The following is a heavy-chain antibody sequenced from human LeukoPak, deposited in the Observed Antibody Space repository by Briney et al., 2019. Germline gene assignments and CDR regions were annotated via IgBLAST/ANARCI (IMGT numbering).Heavy chain of an antibody. CDR1: GYTFTSYD. CDR2: MNPNSGNS. D-gene: IGHD2-15*01. CDR3: ARGAPGGYCSGGSCPYYDY. J-gene: IGHJ4*02. Sequence: ASVKVSCKASGYTFTSYDVNWVRQATGQGPEWMGWMNPNSGNSGYAQKFQGRVTVTRNTSISTAYMELSSLTSEDTAVYYCARGAPGGYCSGGSCPYYDYWGQGTLVTVSS. V-gene: IGHV1-8*01.